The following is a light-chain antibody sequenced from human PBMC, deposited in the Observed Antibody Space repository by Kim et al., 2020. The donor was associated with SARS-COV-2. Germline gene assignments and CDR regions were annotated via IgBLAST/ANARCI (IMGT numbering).Light chain of an antibody. J-gene: IGKJ2*01. CDR2: GAS. CDR3: QQYGSSPRT. V-gene: IGKV3-20*01. CDR1: QSVSSSY. Sequence: LSPGERANISCRASQSVSSSYLAWYQQKPGQAPRLLIYGASSRATGIPDRFSGSGSGTDFTLTISRLEPEDFAVYYCQQYGSSPRTFGQGTKLEI.